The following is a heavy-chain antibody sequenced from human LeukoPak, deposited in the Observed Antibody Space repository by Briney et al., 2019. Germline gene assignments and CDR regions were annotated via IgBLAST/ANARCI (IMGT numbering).Heavy chain of an antibody. CDR1: GGSISSYY. J-gene: IGHJ3*02. V-gene: IGHV4-59*01. D-gene: IGHD3-10*01. Sequence: SETLSLTCTVSGGSISSYYWSWIRQPPGKGPEWIGYIYYSGSTNYNPSLKGRVTISVDTSKNQFSLKLSSVTAADTAVYYCARDTRGGFGNDAFDIWGQGTMVTVSS. CDR2: IYYSGST. CDR3: ARDTRGGFGNDAFDI.